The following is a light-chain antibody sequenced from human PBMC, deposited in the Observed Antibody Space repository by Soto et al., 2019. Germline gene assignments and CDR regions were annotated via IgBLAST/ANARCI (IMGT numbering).Light chain of an antibody. CDR1: QAISSY. J-gene: IGKJ2*01. CDR2: DPS. CDR3: QELYSYPYT. V-gene: IGKV1-9*01. Sequence: IQLTQSPSSLSASVGDRVTITCRASQAISSYLVWFQQKPGKAPKVLIYDPSTLQSGVPLRFSGSGSGTDFTLTISSLQPEDFATYYCQELYSYPYTFGQGTKLEIK.